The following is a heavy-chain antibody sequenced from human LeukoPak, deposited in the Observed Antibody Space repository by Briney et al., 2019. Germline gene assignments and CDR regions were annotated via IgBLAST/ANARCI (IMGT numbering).Heavy chain of an antibody. CDR2: IYYSGST. V-gene: IGHV4-30-4*08. CDR3: ARGDLGYCSSTSCYTAAFDI. Sequence: PSGTLSLTCTVSGGSISSGDYYWSWIRQPPGKGLEWIGYIYYSGSTYYNPSLKSRVTISVDTSKNQFSLKLSSVTAADTAVYYCARGDLGYCSSTSCYTAAFDIWGQGTMVTVSS. CDR1: GGSISSGDYY. J-gene: IGHJ3*02. D-gene: IGHD2-2*03.